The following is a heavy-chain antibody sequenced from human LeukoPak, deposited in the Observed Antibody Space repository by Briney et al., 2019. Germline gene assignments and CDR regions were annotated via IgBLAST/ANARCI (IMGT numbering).Heavy chain of an antibody. V-gene: IGHV1-18*01. CDR1: GYTFTSYG. CDR3: ARVGTAMVFFDY. CDR2: ISACNGNT. D-gene: IGHD5-18*01. Sequence: GASVKVSCKASGYTFTSYGISWVRQAPGQGLKWMGWISACNGNTNYAQKLQGRVTMTTDTSTSTAYMKLRSLRSDDTAVYYCARVGTAMVFFDYWGQGTLATVSS. J-gene: IGHJ4*02.